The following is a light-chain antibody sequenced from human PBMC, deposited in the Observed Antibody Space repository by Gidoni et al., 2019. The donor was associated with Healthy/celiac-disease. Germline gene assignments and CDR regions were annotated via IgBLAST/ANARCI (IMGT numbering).Light chain of an antibody. J-gene: IGKJ4*01. CDR1: QGISYY. Sequence: DIQMTHSPSSLSASVGDRVTITCRASQGISYYLAWYQQKPGKVPKLLIYAASTLQSGVPSRFSGSGSGTDFTLTISSLQPEDVATYYCQKYNSAPPPFGGGTKVEIK. CDR2: AAS. V-gene: IGKV1-27*01. CDR3: QKYNSAPPP.